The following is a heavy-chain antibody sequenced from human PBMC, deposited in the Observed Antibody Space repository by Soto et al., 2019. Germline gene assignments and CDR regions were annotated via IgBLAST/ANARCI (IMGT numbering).Heavy chain of an antibody. CDR1: GFTFSSCS. D-gene: IGHD6-19*01. J-gene: IGHJ6*02. V-gene: IGHV3-21*01. CDR2: ISSSSSYI. CDR3: ARMGLAGGYYYYYYGMDV. Sequence: GGSRRLCCAASGFTFSSCSMNGFREGPGNWLEWVSSISSSSSYIYHADSVKGRLTISRDNAKNSLYLQMNSLRAEDTAVYYCARMGLAGGYYYYYYGMDVWGQGTTVTVSS.